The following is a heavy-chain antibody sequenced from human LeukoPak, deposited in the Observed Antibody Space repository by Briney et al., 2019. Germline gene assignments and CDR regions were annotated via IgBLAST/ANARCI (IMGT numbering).Heavy chain of an antibody. D-gene: IGHD2-15*01. CDR2: IVPIFGTA. CDR1: GGTFSSYA. Sequence: ASVKVSCKASGGTFSSYAISWVRQAPGQGLEWMGGIVPIFGTANYAQKFQGRVTITADKSTSTAYMEPSSLRSEDTAVYYCASDRADCSGGSCYPFFDYWGQGTLVTVSS. CDR3: ASDRADCSGGSCYPFFDY. J-gene: IGHJ4*02. V-gene: IGHV1-69*06.